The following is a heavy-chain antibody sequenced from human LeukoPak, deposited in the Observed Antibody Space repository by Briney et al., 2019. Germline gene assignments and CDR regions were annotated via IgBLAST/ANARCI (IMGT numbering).Heavy chain of an antibody. CDR2: INHSGST. CDR1: GGSFSGYY. D-gene: IGHD3-16*02. Sequence: SETLSLTCAVYGGSFSGYYWSWIRQPPGKGLEWIGEINHSGSTNYNPSLKSRVTISVDTSKNQFSLKLSSVTAADTAVYYCATYLWGSYRHDYWGQGTLVTVSS. V-gene: IGHV4-34*01. CDR3: ATYLWGSYRHDY. J-gene: IGHJ4*02.